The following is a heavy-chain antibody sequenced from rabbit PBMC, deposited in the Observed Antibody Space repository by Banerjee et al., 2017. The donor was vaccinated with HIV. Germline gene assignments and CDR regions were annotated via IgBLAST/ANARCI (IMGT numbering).Heavy chain of an antibody. CDR2: IYAGSSGST. J-gene: IGHJ6*01. V-gene: IGHV1S40*01. CDR1: GFSFSSGYD. CDR3: ARGWARSSYSGL. Sequence: QSLEEFGGDLVKPGASLTLTCTASGFSFSSGYDMCWVRQAPGKGLEWIACIYAGSSGSTLYARWAKGRFTISKTSSTPVTLQMTSLTAADTATYFCARGWARSSYSGLWGPGTLVTVS. D-gene: IGHD8-1*01.